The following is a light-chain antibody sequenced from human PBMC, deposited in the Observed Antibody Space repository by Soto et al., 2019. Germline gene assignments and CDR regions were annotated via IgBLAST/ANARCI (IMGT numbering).Light chain of an antibody. CDR3: QKYNSVPVT. Sequence: IQMTQSPSPLSASVGDRVTITCRASQDIRNYLAWYQQRPGTVPKLLIYSASTLQSGVPSRFSGSGSGTDFTLTISSLQPEDVATYYCQKYNSVPVTFGQGTRLEIK. J-gene: IGKJ5*01. V-gene: IGKV1-27*01. CDR1: QDIRNY. CDR2: SAS.